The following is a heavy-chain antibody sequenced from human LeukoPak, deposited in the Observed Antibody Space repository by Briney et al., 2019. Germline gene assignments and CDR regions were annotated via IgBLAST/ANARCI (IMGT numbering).Heavy chain of an antibody. J-gene: IGHJ4*02. CDR3: ARGGYNFDY. V-gene: IGHV3-30*09. CDR2: ISYDETKK. D-gene: IGHD5-18*01. Sequence: GGSLRLSCADSRFAFRNNAIHWVRQAPGKGLEWVAVISYDETKKYYADSVKGRFAISRDISKNTVFLQMSSLRAEDTAVYYCARGGYNFDYWGQGTLVPVSS. CDR1: RFAFRNNA.